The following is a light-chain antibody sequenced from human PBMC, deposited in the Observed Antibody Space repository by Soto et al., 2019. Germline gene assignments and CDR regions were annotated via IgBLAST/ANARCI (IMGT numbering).Light chain of an antibody. CDR3: QQYGSSPPYT. Sequence: EIVLTQSPDTLSLSPGERATLSCRASQSVSSGYLAWYQHKPGQPPRLLTHGVSNRATGIPDRFSGSGSGTDFTLTITRLEPEDFAVYYCQQYGSSPPYTLGQGTKVDIK. CDR2: GVS. J-gene: IGKJ2*01. CDR1: QSVSSGY. V-gene: IGKV3-20*01.